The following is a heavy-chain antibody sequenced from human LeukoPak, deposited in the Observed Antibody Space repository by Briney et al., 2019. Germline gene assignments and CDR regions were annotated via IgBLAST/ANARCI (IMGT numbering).Heavy chain of an antibody. CDR3: ARDRLMTTVTTVLYGMDV. V-gene: IGHV1-18*01. J-gene: IGHJ6*02. CDR1: GYTFTSYG. D-gene: IGHD4-17*01. Sequence: ASVKVSCKASGYTFTSYGISWVRQAPGQGLEWMGWISAYNGNTNYAQKIQGRVTLTTDTSTSTAYMELRSPRSDDTAVYYCARDRLMTTVTTVLYGMDVWGQGTTVTVSS. CDR2: ISAYNGNT.